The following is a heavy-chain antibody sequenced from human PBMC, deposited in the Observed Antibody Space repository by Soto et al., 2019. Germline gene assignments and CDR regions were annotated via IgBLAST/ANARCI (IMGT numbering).Heavy chain of an antibody. D-gene: IGHD1-1*01. CDR2: ILYTGAT. CDR3: ARLGWGNDDSDY. Sequence: QLQLQESGPGLVKPSETLSLTCTVSGASISQSNYFWGWIRQPSGKGLEWIGSILYTGATSYNSSLRSRVTISVDSSKNQFSLTLTSVTAADTAVYFCARLGWGNDDSDYWGQGALVTVSS. CDR1: GASISQSNYF. J-gene: IGHJ4*02. V-gene: IGHV4-39*01.